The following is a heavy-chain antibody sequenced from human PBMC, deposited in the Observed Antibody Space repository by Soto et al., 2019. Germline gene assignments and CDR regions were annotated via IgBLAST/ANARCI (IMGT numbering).Heavy chain of an antibody. CDR3: TQIYGSGSWGWYFHS. D-gene: IGHD1-26*01. CDR1: GFSLTTTGLG. CDR2: VFWDDGE. Sequence: QITLRKSDPSLVKPTETLTLTCTFSGFSLTTTGLGVGWVRQPPGKALEWLAVVFWDDGERYRPSLKTRVTITKDTSKNQVVLTMTNMDPVDTATYYCTQIYGSGSWGWYFHSWGQGSLVTVSS. J-gene: IGHJ4*02. V-gene: IGHV2-5*02.